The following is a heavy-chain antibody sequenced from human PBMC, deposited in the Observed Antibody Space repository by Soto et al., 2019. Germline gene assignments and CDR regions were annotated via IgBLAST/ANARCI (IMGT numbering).Heavy chain of an antibody. CDR1: GFTFNSYG. CDR2: ISYDSTKI. Sequence: QVQLVESGGVVVQPGRSLRLSCAASGFTFNSYGMHWVRQGPGNVLEWLAFISYDSTKIYYADSVKGRFTISRDNSNSALYVQMNSLTGEDTAVYYCARTRSAWSDFHYYSLDAWGQGTTVTVSS. CDR3: ARTRSAWSDFHYYSLDA. D-gene: IGHD1-26*01. J-gene: IGHJ6*02. V-gene: IGHV3-30*03.